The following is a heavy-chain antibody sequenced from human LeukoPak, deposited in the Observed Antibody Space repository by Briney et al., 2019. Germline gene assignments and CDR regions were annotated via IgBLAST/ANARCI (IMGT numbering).Heavy chain of an antibody. Sequence: SETLSLTCTVSSGSIRSSSYYWGWIRQPPGKGLEWIASMYYSGSTYYNPSLKSRVTISIDTSKKQFSLKLSSVTAADTAVYHCASLRERSYYARGFDYWGRGTLVTVSS. CDR1: SGSIRSSSYY. CDR3: ASLRERSYYARGFDY. CDR2: MYYSGST. D-gene: IGHD1-26*01. J-gene: IGHJ4*02. V-gene: IGHV4-39*01.